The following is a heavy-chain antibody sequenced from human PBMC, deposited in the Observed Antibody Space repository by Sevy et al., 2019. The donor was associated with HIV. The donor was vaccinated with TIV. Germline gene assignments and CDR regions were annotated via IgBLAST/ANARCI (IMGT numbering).Heavy chain of an antibody. CDR2: VYYTGKT. Sequence: SETLSLTCNVSGVSITRSYWNWIRQTPGKGLEWIAFVYYTGKTNYNPSLKSRVTVSLDTSKSPFSLKLSSVTAADTAVYYCARGGAGRQFDYYYYMDVWGKGTTVTVSS. CDR3: ARGGAGRQFDYYYYMDV. D-gene: IGHD6-6*01. V-gene: IGHV4-59*01. J-gene: IGHJ6*03. CDR1: GVSITRSY.